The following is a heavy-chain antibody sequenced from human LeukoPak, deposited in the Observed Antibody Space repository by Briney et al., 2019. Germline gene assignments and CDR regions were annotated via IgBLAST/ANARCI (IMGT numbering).Heavy chain of an antibody. D-gene: IGHD3-10*01. Sequence: PGGSLRLSCAASGFMFSGSPMHWVRQASGKGLEWVGHIRTKANNYATIYAASVKGRSTISRDDSKNTAYLQMNSLKTEDTAVYYCARPSQYGSGTDYYFDSWGQGTLVTVSS. CDR2: IRTKANNYAT. CDR1: GFMFSGSP. V-gene: IGHV3-73*01. J-gene: IGHJ4*02. CDR3: ARPSQYGSGTDYYFDS.